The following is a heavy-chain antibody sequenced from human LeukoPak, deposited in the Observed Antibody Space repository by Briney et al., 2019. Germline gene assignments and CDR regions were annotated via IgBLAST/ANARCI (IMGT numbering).Heavy chain of an antibody. V-gene: IGHV3-64*04. Sequence: PGGSLRLSCSASGXSFSRYAMHWVRQAPGKGLEYVSGISSNGGSTHYADSVKGRFTISRDNSKNTLYLQMNSLRAEDTAVYYCAKDKIAVAGNLYFDYWGQGTLVTVSS. J-gene: IGHJ4*02. D-gene: IGHD6-19*01. CDR3: AKDKIAVAGNLYFDY. CDR2: ISSNGGST. CDR1: GXSFSRYA.